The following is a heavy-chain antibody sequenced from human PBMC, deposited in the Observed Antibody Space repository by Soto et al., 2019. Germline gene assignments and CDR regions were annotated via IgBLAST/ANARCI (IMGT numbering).Heavy chain of an antibody. CDR2: IRAKDFSRTR. CDR1: GFIFADYA. V-gene: IGHV3-49*03. Sequence: EVQLVESGGGLVQPGRSPRVSCPASGFIFADYAMAWFRQSPGKGVEWVGFIRAKDFSRTREYAAAVEGRFTISRDDSKSSAKQQRSSLPAEDTALYCWAGQAGPITRFRGDVDVWGKGTTVTVSS. J-gene: IGHJ6*03. D-gene: IGHD3-10*01. CDR3: AGQAGPITRFRGDVDV.